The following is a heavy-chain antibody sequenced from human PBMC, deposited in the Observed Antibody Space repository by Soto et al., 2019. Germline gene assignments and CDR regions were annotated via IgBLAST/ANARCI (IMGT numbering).Heavy chain of an antibody. V-gene: IGHV4-59*01. J-gene: IGHJ4*02. CDR3: AMTVAAAGLFDY. D-gene: IGHD6-13*01. CDR1: GGSISSYY. CDR2: IYYSGST. Sequence: SETLSLTCTVSGGSISSYYWSWIRQPPGKGLEWIGYIYYSGSTNYNPSLKSRVTISVDTSKNQFSLKLSSVTAADTAVYYCAMTVAAAGLFDYWGQGTLVTVSS.